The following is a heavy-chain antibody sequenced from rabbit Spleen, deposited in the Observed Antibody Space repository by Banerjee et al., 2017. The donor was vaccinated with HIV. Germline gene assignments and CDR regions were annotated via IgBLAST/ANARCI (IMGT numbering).Heavy chain of an antibody. D-gene: IGHD1-1*01. V-gene: IGHV1S40*01. CDR1: GVSFSGNSY. CDR2: IDTGSSGFT. J-gene: IGHJ6*01. CDR3: ARDTSSSFSSYGMDL. Sequence: QSLEESGGDLVKPGASLTLTCIASGVSFSGNSYMCWVRQVPGKGLEWIACIDTGSSGFTYFASWAKGRFTISKTSSTTVTLQMTSLTAADTATYFCARDTSSSFSSYGMDLWGPGTLVTVS.